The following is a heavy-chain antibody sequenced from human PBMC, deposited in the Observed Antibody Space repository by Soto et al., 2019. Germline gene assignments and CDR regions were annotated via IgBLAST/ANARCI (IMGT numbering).Heavy chain of an antibody. CDR3: ARSEKGYFDWLSHYYGMDV. V-gene: IGHV4-59*01. Sequence: NPSETLSLTCIVSGGSITSYHWSWILQPPGKGLEWIGYIYYSGSTNYNPSLKSRVTISVDTSKNQFSLKLSSVTAADTAVYYWARSEKGYFDWLSHYYGMDVWGQGTTVTVSS. CDR2: IYYSGST. D-gene: IGHD3-9*01. J-gene: IGHJ6*02. CDR1: GGSITSYH.